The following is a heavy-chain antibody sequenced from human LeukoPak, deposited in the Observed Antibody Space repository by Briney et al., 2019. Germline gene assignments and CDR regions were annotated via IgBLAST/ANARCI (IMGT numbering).Heavy chain of an antibody. CDR3: ASLPGHYYYYGMDV. CDR2: IYDSGST. CDR1: GGSISGYY. J-gene: IGHJ6*02. V-gene: IGHV4-59*01. Sequence: SETLSLTCTVSGGSISGYYWSWIRQPPGKGLEWIGYIYDSGSTNYNPSLKSRVTISVDTSKNQFSLKLSSVTAADTAVYYCASLPGHYYYYGMDVWGQGTTVTVSS.